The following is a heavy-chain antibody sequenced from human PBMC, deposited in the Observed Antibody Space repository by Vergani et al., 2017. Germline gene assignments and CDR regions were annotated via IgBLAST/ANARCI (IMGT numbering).Heavy chain of an antibody. J-gene: IGHJ4*02. D-gene: IGHD1-26*01. CDR1: GFTFSSYG. Sequence: QVQLVESGGGVVQPGRSLRLSCAASGFTFSSYGMHWVRQAPGKGLEWVAVIWYDGSNKYYADSVKGRFTISRDNSKNTLYLQMNSLRAEDTAVYYCASRVGATRVDYWGQGTLVTVSS. V-gene: IGHV3-33*01. CDR3: ASRVGATRVDY. CDR2: IWYDGSNK.